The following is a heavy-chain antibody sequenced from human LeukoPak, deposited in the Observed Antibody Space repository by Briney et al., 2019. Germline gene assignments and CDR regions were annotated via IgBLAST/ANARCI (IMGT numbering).Heavy chain of an antibody. D-gene: IGHD3-10*01. CDR1: GFTFSSYW. V-gene: IGHV3-7*01. J-gene: IGHJ4*02. CDR3: ARTGLDITMVRGVIGY. Sequence: GGSLRLSCAASGFTFSSYWMSWVRQAPGKGLEWVANIKQDGSEKYYVDSVKGRFTISRDNAKNSLYLQMNSLRAEDTAVYYCARTGLDITMVRGVIGYWGQGTLVTVSS. CDR2: IKQDGSEK.